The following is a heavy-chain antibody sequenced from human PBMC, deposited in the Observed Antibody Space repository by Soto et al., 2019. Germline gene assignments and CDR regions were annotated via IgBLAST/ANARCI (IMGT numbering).Heavy chain of an antibody. V-gene: IGHV1-69*13. J-gene: IGHJ3*02. CDR2: IIPIFGTA. CDR3: ARDPTYCGGDCYSGNDAFDI. D-gene: IGHD2-21*02. Sequence: SVKVSCKASGGTFSSYAISWVRQAPGQGLEWMGGIIPIFGTANYAQKFQGRVTITADESTSTAYMELSSLRSEDTAVYYCARDPTYCGGDCYSGNDAFDIWG. CDR1: GGTFSSYA.